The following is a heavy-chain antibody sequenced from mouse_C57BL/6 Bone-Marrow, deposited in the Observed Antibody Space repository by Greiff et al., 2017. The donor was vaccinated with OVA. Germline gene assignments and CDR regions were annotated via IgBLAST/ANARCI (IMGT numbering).Heavy chain of an antibody. CDR2: IDPSDSYT. Sequence: QVQLKQPGAELVMPGSSVKLSCKASGYTFTSYWMHWVKQRPGQGLEWIGEIDPSDSYTHYNQKFKGKSTMTVDKSSSTAYMQLSSLTSEDSAVYYGATSDGYAWFAYWGQGTMVTVSA. D-gene: IGHD2-3*01. CDR3: ATSDGYAWFAY. J-gene: IGHJ3*01. V-gene: IGHV1-69*01. CDR1: GYTFTSYW.